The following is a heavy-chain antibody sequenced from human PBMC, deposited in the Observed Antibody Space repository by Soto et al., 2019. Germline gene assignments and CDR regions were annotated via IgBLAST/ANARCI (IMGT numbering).Heavy chain of an antibody. Sequence: SETLSLTCAVYGGSFSGYYWSWIRQPPGKGLEWIGEINHSGSTNYNPSLKSRVTISVDTSKNQFSLKLSSVTAADTAVYYCARGSSGRVDYWGQGTLVTVSS. V-gene: IGHV4-34*01. J-gene: IGHJ4*02. CDR1: GGSFSGYY. CDR3: ARGSSGRVDY. CDR2: INHSGST. D-gene: IGHD1-26*01.